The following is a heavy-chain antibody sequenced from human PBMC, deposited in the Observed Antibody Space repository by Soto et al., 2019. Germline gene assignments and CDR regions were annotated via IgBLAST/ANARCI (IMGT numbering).Heavy chain of an antibody. CDR1: EFTFRSYP. CDR3: AKDMGSGWYVLQPNY. J-gene: IGHJ4*02. D-gene: IGHD6-19*01. Sequence: EVQLLEAGGGLVQPGGSRRLSCAASEFTFRSYPMSWVRQAPGKGLEWVSAISGSGGSPYYADSGKGRFTISRDSSKNTLYLQMNSLRAEDTAVYYCAKDMGSGWYVLQPNYWGQGTLVTVSS. V-gene: IGHV3-23*01. CDR2: ISGSGGSP.